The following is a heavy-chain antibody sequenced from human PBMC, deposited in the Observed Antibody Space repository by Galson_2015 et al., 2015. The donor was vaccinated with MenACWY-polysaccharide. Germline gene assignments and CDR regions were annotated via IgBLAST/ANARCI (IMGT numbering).Heavy chain of an antibody. V-gene: IGHV7-4-1*02. CDR2: INTNTGNP. Sequence: SVKVSCKASGSTFPNYAIHWVRQAPGQGLEWMGWINTNTGNPTYAQGFTGRFVFSLDTSVSTAYLQISSLKAEDTAVYYCARDLYYYDSSGVGYYGMDVWGQGTTVTVSS. J-gene: IGHJ6*02. CDR1: GSTFPNYA. CDR3: ARDLYYYDSSGVGYYGMDV. D-gene: IGHD3-22*01.